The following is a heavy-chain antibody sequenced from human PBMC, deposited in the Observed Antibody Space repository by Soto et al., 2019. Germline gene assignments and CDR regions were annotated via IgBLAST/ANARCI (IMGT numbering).Heavy chain of an antibody. V-gene: IGHV1-2*02. CDR2: INPNSGGT. D-gene: IGHD5-12*01. CDR1: GYTFTGYY. J-gene: IGHJ6*02. Sequence: ASVKVSCKASGYTFTGYYMHWVRQAPGQGLEWMGWINPNSGGTNYAQKFQGRVTMTRDTSIGTAYMELSRLRSDDTAVYYCASRYSGYESYYGMDVWGQGTRVTVSS. CDR3: ASRYSGYESYYGMDV.